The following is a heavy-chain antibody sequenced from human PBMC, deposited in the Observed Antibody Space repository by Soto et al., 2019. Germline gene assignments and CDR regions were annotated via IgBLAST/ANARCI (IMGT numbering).Heavy chain of an antibody. D-gene: IGHD1-7*01. Sequence: PGGSLRLSCAASGFTFSSYAMHWVRQAPGKGLEWVAVISYDGSNKYYADSVKGRFTISRDNSKNTLYLQMNSLRAEDTAVYYCARTNWNYVRYYYYGMDVWGQGTRSQSP. J-gene: IGHJ6*02. CDR1: GFTFSSYA. V-gene: IGHV3-30-3*01. CDR2: ISYDGSNK. CDR3: ARTNWNYVRYYYYGMDV.